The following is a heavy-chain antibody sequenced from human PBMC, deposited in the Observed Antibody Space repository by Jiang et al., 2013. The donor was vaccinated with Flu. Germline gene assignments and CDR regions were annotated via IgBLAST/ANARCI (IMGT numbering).Heavy chain of an antibody. CDR2: ISAYNGNT. J-gene: IGHJ6*02. D-gene: IGHD1-14*01. V-gene: IGHV1-18*01. Sequence: SGAEVKKPGASVKVSCKASGYTFTSYGISWVRQAPGQGLEWMGWISAYNGNTNYAQKLQGRVTMTTDTSTSTAYMELRSLRSDDTAVYYCARDIGSTLGVDYYYYYGMDVWGQGTTVTVSS. CDR3: ARDIGSTLGVDYYYYYGMDV. CDR1: GYTFTSYG.